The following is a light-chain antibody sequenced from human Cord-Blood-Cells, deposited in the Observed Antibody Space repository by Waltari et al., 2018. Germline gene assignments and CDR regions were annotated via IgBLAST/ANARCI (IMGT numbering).Light chain of an antibody. Sequence: DIQMTQYPSSLSAYVVDRVHITCRASQSISSYLNWYQQKPGKAPKLLIYAASSLQSGVPSRFSGSGSGTDFTLTISSLQPEDFATYYCQQSYSTPDFGPGTKVDIK. CDR3: QQSYSTPD. CDR2: AAS. CDR1: QSISSY. V-gene: IGKV1-39*01. J-gene: IGKJ3*01.